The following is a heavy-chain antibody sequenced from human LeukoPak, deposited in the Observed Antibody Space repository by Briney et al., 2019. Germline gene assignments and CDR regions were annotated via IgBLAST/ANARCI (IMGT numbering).Heavy chain of an antibody. D-gene: IGHD6-6*01. CDR2: ISTTSIII. Sequence: GGSLRLSCAASGFTFSDYYMNGIRQAPGKGLEWVAYISTTSIIISYADSVKGRFTISRDNAKNSLYLQMNGLRAEDTAVYYCATRSSSRVHWGQGTPVTVSS. V-gene: IGHV3-11*04. J-gene: IGHJ4*02. CDR1: GFTFSDYY. CDR3: ATRSSSRVH.